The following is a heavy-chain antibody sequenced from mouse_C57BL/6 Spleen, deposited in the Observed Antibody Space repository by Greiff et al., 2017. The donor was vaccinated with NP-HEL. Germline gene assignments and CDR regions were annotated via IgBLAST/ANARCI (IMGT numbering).Heavy chain of an antibody. Sequence: EVQLQQSGPELVKPGASVKISYKASGYTFTDYYMNWVKQSHGKSLEWIGDINPNNGGTSYNQKFKGKATFTVDKSSSTAYMELRSLTSEDSAVYYCASSIYYFDYWGQGTTLTVSS. CDR3: ASSIYYFDY. V-gene: IGHV1-26*01. J-gene: IGHJ2*01. CDR2: INPNNGGT. CDR1: GYTFTDYY.